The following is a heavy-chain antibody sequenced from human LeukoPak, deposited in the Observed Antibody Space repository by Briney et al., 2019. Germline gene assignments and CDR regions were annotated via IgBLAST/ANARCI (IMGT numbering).Heavy chain of an antibody. V-gene: IGHV3-48*03. CDR3: ARGLGDYGGAFDI. Sequence: GGSLRLSCAASGFTFSSYEMNWVRQAPGKGLEWVSYISSSGSTIYYADSVKGRFTISGDNAKNSLYLQMNSLRAEDTAVYYCARGLGDYGGAFDIWGQGTMVTVS. J-gene: IGHJ3*02. CDR2: ISSSGSTI. D-gene: IGHD4/OR15-4a*01. CDR1: GFTFSSYE.